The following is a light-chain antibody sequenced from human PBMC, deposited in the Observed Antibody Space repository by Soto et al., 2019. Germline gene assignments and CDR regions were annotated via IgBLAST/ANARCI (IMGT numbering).Light chain of an antibody. CDR3: SSYTSSSTPVV. CDR2: DVN. CDR1: SRDVGGYNY. Sequence: QSVLTQPASVSGSPGQSITISCTGTSRDVGGYNYVSWYQRHPGKAPKLMIYDVNNRPSGVSNRFSGSKSGNTASLTISGLQAEDEADYYCSSYTSSSTPVVFGGGTQLTVL. J-gene: IGLJ2*01. V-gene: IGLV2-14*01.